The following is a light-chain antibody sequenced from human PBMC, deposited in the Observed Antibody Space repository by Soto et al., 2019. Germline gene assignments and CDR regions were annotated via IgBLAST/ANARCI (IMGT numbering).Light chain of an antibody. CDR3: QQADSFPLT. V-gene: IGKV1D-12*01. J-gene: IGKJ4*01. CDR1: QDISSL. Sequence: DIQMTQSPSSVSASIGDRVTITCRASQDISSLLAWYQQKPGKAPKLLIYGASTLQSGVPSRFSGSGSGTDFTLTISSLQPDDFATYFCQQADSFPLTFGGGTKVEIK. CDR2: GAS.